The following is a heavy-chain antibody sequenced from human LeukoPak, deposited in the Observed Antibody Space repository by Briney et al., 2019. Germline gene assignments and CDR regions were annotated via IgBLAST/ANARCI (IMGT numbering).Heavy chain of an antibody. CDR1: GGSISSYY. J-gene: IGHJ4*02. D-gene: IGHD3-16*01. Sequence: SETLSLTCTVSGGSISSYYWSWIRQPPGKGLEWIGYIYYSGSTNYNPSLKSRVTISVDTSKNQFSLKLSSVTAADTAVYYCARGGGVALAFDYWGQGTLVTVSS. V-gene: IGHV4-59*01. CDR2: IYYSGST. CDR3: ARGGGVALAFDY.